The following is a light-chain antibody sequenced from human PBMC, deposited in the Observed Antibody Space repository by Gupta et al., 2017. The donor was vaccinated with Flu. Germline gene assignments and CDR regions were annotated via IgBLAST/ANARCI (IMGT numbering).Light chain of an antibody. CDR2: DVT. Sequence: QSALTQPASVSGSPGQSPALSCTGTSTDIGSYKYVSWDQQHPGKAPQLLIYDVTKRPSGVSTRFSGSKSGDTASLTISGLQAEDEADYYCSSSTSSTTLVFGGGTRLTVL. J-gene: IGLJ2*01. V-gene: IGLV2-14*01. CDR3: SSSTSSTTLV. CDR1: STDIGSYKY.